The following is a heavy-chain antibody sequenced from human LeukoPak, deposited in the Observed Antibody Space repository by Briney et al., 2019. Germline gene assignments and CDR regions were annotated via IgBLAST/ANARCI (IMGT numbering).Heavy chain of an antibody. J-gene: IGHJ4*02. CDR1: GDSMSSGGYY. CDR3: ARTRLRGDPFDD. Sequence: SETLSLTCTVSGDSMSSGGYYWSWIRQHPGRGLEWIGYIFSTGNTYYNPSLKSRLTISVDTSKNRFSLQLSFVTAADTAVYYCARTRLRGDPFDDWGQGTLVTVSS. CDR2: IFSTGNT. V-gene: IGHV4-31*03. D-gene: IGHD2-21*02.